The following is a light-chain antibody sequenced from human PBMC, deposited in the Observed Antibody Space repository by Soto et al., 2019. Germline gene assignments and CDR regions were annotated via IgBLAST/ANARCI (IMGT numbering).Light chain of an antibody. CDR2: GAS. V-gene: IGKV3-15*01. Sequence: EIGMTHSPTTLSVSPGERATLSCRASQSVRSNLAWYQQKPGQSPRLLIYGASTRATGIPARFSGSGSGTQFTLTISSLQSEDFAVYYCQQYNNWPPAWTFGQGTKVDIK. J-gene: IGKJ1*01. CDR1: QSVRSN. CDR3: QQYNNWPPAWT.